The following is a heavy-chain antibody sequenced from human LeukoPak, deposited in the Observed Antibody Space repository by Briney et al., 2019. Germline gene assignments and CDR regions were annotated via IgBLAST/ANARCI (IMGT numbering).Heavy chain of an antibody. D-gene: IGHD2-21*02. CDR2: INWEGGST. CDR3: VKDRTGAYCGGDCYSLSS. Sequence: QPGGSLKLSCAASGFTFDDYTMHWVRQAPGKGLEWVSLINWEGGSTYYADSVKGRFTISRDNSKNSLFLQMKSLRTEDTALYYCVKDRTGAYCGGDCYSLSSWGQGTLVTVSS. CDR1: GFTFDDYT. V-gene: IGHV3-43*01. J-gene: IGHJ5*02.